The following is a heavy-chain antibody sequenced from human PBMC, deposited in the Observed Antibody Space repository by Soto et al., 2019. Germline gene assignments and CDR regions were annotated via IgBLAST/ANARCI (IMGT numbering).Heavy chain of an antibody. D-gene: IGHD1-1*01. CDR2: FDPEDGET. J-gene: IGHJ2*01. CDR1: GYTLTDLS. V-gene: IGHV1-24*01. Sequence: ASVTVSCKVSGYTLTDLSMHWVRQAPGKGLEWMGGFDPEDGETIYAQKFQGRVTMTEDTSTDTAYMELSSLRSEDTAVYYCATAPSYNWNDGPWYFDLWGRGTLVTVSS. CDR3: ATAPSYNWNDGPWYFDL.